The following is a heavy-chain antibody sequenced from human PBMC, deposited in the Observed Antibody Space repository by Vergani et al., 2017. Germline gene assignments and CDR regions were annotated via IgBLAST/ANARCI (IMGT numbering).Heavy chain of an antibody. Sequence: QVQLVQSGGGVVQPGGSLRLSCVASGFTFNRYGMQWVRQAPGKGLEWVAYVLFDGSHEYYADSVKGRFIVSRDNSNDALYLQMNSLRTDDTAVYYCARDLAYCHEGSCALWGQGSVVTVSS. V-gene: IGHV3-30*02. CDR3: ARDLAYCHEGSCAL. J-gene: IGHJ4*02. D-gene: IGHD2-15*01. CDR1: GFTFNRYG. CDR2: VLFDGSHE.